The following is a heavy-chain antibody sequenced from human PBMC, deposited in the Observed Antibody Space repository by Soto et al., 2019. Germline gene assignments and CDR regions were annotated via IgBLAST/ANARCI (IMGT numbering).Heavy chain of an antibody. CDR2: ISSSSSYI. D-gene: IGHD2-2*01. Sequence: GGSLRLSCAASGFTFSSYSMNWVRQAPGKGLEWVSSISSSSSYIYYADSVKGRFTISRDNAKNSLYLQMNSLRAEDTAVYYCARSPPLWDCSSTSCYAKDYWGQGTLVTVSS. V-gene: IGHV3-21*01. CDR1: GFTFSSYS. J-gene: IGHJ4*02. CDR3: ARSPPLWDCSSTSCYAKDY.